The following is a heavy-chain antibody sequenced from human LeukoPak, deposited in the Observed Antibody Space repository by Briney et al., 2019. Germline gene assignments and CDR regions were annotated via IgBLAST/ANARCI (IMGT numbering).Heavy chain of an antibody. CDR2: IYYSGST. V-gene: IGHV4-39*01. CDR3: AGTMVRGVIGAFDI. D-gene: IGHD3-10*01. Sequence: SETLSLTCPVSGGSISSSSYYWGWIRQPPGKGLEWIGSIYYSGSTYYNPSLKSRVNISVDTSKNQFSLKLSSVTAADTAVYYCAGTMVRGVIGAFDIWGQGTMVSVSS. CDR1: GGSISSSSYY. J-gene: IGHJ3*02.